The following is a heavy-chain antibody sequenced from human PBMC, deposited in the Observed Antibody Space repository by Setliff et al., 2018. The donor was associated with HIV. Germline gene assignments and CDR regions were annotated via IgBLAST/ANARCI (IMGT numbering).Heavy chain of an antibody. Sequence: GGSLRLSCAASGFTFSNYNMNWVRQAPGKGLEWVSSISYDSRFIYHADSMKGRFTISRDNAKKLVYLQMTSLRAEDPAIYYCARDRASSGCYARFDHWGQGTLVTVSS. CDR2: ISYDSRFI. CDR3: ARDRASSGCYARFDH. CDR1: GFTFSNYN. D-gene: IGHD3-22*01. V-gene: IGHV3-21*01. J-gene: IGHJ4*02.